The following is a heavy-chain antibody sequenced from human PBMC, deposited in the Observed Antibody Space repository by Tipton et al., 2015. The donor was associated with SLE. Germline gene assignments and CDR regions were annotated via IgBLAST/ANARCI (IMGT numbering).Heavy chain of an antibody. Sequence: TLSLTCTVSGGSISSHYWSWIRQPPGKGLEWIGYIYYSGSTNYNPSLKSRVTISVDTSKNQFSLKLSSVTAADTAVYYCARRSSSDAFDIWGQGTMVTVSS. J-gene: IGHJ3*02. CDR3: ARRSSSDAFDI. V-gene: IGHV4-59*11. CDR1: GGSISSHY. D-gene: IGHD6-6*01. CDR2: IYYSGST.